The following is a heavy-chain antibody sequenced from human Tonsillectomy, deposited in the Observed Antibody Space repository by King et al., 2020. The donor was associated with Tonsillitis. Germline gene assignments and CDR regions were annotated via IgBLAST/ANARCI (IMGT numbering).Heavy chain of an antibody. Sequence: QLQESGPGLVKPSETLSLTCTVSGGSISSSSYYWGWIRQPPGKGLEWIGSIYYSGSTYYNPSLTSRVTISVATSKNQFSLKLSSVTAADTAVYYCARDADYGGNPRGIDYWGQGTLVTVSS. D-gene: IGHD4-23*01. CDR1: GGSISSSSYY. J-gene: IGHJ4*02. CDR2: IYYSGST. CDR3: ARDADYGGNPRGIDY. V-gene: IGHV4-39*02.